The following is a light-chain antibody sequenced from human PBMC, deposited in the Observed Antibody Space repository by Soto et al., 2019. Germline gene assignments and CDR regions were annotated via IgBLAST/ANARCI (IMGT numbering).Light chain of an antibody. CDR1: QTISSW. CDR3: QHYNSDPET. V-gene: IGKV1-5*03. CDR2: KAS. Sequence: DIQMTQSPSTLSGSVGYSVTITCMASQTISSWLAWYQQKPGKAPKLLIYKASTLKSRVPSRFSGSGSGTEFTLTISSLQPDEFATYYCQHYNSDPETFGQGTKVDIK. J-gene: IGKJ1*01.